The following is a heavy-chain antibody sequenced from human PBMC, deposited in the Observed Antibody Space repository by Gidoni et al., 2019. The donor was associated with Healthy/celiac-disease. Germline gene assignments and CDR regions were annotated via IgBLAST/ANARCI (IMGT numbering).Heavy chain of an antibody. D-gene: IGHD2-21*02. V-gene: IGHV4-34*01. J-gene: IGHJ4*02. CDR3: ATTLLYCGGDCYSAGSGYFGY. CDR1: GGSFSDYY. Sequence: QVQLQQWGAGLLKPSENLSLTCAVYGGSFSDYYWGWIGQPPGKGLAWIGEINHSGSTNYNPSLKSRVTISVDTSKNQFSLKLSSVTAADTAVYYCATTLLYCGGDCYSAGSGYFGYWGQGTLVTVSS. CDR2: INHSGST.